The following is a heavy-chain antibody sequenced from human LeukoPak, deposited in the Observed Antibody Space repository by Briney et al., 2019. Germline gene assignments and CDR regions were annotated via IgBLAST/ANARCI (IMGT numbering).Heavy chain of an antibody. D-gene: IGHD3-10*01. CDR1: GYTFTGYY. Sequence: ASVKVSCKAFGYTFTGYYMHWVRQAPGQGLEWMGRINPNSGGTNYAQKFQGRVTMTRDTSISTAYMELSRLRSDDTAVYYCARDYYGSGSYSLVDYWGQGTLVTVSS. J-gene: IGHJ4*02. CDR3: ARDYYGSGSYSLVDY. V-gene: IGHV1-2*06. CDR2: INPNSGGT.